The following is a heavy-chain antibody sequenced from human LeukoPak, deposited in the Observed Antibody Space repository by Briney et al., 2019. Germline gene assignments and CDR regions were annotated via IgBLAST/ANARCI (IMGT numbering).Heavy chain of an antibody. CDR2: IYYSGST. V-gene: IGHV4-59*08. CDR1: GGSISSYY. D-gene: IGHD2-2*01. Sequence: SETLSLTCTVSGGSISSYYWSWIRQPPGKGLEWIGYIYYSGSTNYNPSLKSRVTISVDTSKNQFSLKLSSVTAADTAVYYCAKEALGYCSSTSCPMGVWGQGTTVTVSS. J-gene: IGHJ6*02. CDR3: AKEALGYCSSTSCPMGV.